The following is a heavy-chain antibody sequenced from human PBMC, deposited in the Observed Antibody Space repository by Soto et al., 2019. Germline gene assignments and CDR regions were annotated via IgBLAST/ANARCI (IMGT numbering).Heavy chain of an antibody. V-gene: IGHV3-23*01. CDR2: ISGSGGST. CDR1: GFTFSSYA. Sequence: EVQLLESGGGLVQPGGSLRLSCAASGFTFSSYAMSWVRQAPGKGLEWVSAISGSGGSTYYADSVKGRFTISRDNCKNTLYLQMNRLRAEDTAVYYCANDIIGGYASFAIWGQGTMVTVSS. J-gene: IGHJ3*02. CDR3: ANDIIGGYASFAI. D-gene: IGHD5-12*01.